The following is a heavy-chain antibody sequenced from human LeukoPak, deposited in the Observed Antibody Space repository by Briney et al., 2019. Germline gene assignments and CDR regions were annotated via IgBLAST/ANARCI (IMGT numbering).Heavy chain of an antibody. CDR2: MRPSSGNT. CDR3: ARGYDFWSSYDDAFDI. CDR1: GYTFTNYD. Sequence: ASVKVSCKASGYTFTNYDINWVRQASGQGLEWMGTMRPSSGNTAFAQNFQGRVTLSWNTSISTAYLELTSLRSEDTAVYFCARGYDFWSSYDDAFDIWGQGTMVIVSS. J-gene: IGHJ3*02. D-gene: IGHD3-3*01. V-gene: IGHV1-8*01.